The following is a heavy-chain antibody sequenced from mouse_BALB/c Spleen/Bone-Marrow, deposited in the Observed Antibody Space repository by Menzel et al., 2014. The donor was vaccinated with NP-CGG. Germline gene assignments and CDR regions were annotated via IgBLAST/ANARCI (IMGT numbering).Heavy chain of an antibody. Sequence: EVKVVESGGGLVQPGGSLKLSCAASGFTFSSYTMSWVRQTPEKRLEWVAYISNGGGSTYYPDTVKGRFTISRDNAKNTLYLQMSSLKSEDTAMYYCARRAGAHWGQGTLVTVSA. J-gene: IGHJ3*01. CDR2: ISNGGGST. CDR1: GFTFSSYT. D-gene: IGHD3-3*01. V-gene: IGHV5-12-2*01. CDR3: ARRAGAH.